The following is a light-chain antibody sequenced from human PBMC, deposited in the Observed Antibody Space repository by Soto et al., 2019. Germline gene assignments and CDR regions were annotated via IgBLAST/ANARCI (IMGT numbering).Light chain of an antibody. V-gene: IGKV3-20*01. CDR3: QQYGSSPPT. CDR2: GAS. Sequence: EIVLTQSPGTLSLSPGERATLSCRASQSVSSSYLAWYQQKPGQTPRLLIYGASSSATGIPDRFSCSGSGTDFTLTISRLEPEALAVYYCQQYGSSPPTFGQGTKLEIK. J-gene: IGKJ2*01. CDR1: QSVSSSY.